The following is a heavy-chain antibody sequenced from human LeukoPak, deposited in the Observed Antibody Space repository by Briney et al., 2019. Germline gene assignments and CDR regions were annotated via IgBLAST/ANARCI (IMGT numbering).Heavy chain of an antibody. CDR2: INPSGGST. V-gene: IGHV1-46*01. J-gene: IGHJ4*02. CDR3: ARGPPKFDY. CDR1: GYTFTSYY. Sequence: GASVEVSCTPSGYTFTSYYMHWVRQAPGQGLEWMGIINPSGGSTSYAQKFQGRVTMTGDMSTSTVYMELSSLRSEDTAVYYCARGPPKFDYWGQGTLVTVSS.